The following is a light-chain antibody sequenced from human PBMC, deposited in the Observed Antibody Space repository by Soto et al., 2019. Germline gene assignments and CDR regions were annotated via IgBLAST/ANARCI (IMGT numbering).Light chain of an antibody. CDR2: EVT. CDR1: RSDVGAYNY. CDR3: SSFTSRFTSV. Sequence: QSVLTQPASVSGSPGQSIAISCTGTRSDVGAYNYVSWYQQHPGKAPKLMTSEVTNRPSGVSDRFSGSKSGNTASLTISGLQAEDEADYYCSSFTSRFTSVFGNGTKVTVL. V-gene: IGLV2-14*01. J-gene: IGLJ1*01.